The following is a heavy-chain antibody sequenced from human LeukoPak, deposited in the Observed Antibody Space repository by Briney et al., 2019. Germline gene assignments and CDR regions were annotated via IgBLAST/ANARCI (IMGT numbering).Heavy chain of an antibody. CDR2: IWYDGSNK. CDR3: ARVGATVVTPYFDAFDI. CDR1: GFTFSSYG. V-gene: IGHV3-33*01. D-gene: IGHD4-23*01. Sequence: GRSLRLSCAASGFTFSSYGMHWVRQAPGKGLGWVAVIWYDGSNKYYADSVKGRFTIPRDNSKNTLYLQMNSLRAEDTAVYYCARVGATVVTPYFDAFDIWGQGTMVTVSS. J-gene: IGHJ3*02.